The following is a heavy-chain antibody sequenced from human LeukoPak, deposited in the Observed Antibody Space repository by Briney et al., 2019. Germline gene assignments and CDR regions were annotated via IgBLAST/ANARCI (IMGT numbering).Heavy chain of an antibody. CDR3: TRRLDD. Sequence: GGSLRLSCAASGFSFNSDWMDWVRQAPGKGLEWVANIKHDESEKNYLDSVKGRFTISRDNAQNSMYLQMNGLRVEDTAVYYCTRRLDDWGQGTLVTVSS. J-gene: IGHJ4*02. D-gene: IGHD3-16*01. V-gene: IGHV3-7*01. CDR1: GFSFNSDW. CDR2: IKHDESEK.